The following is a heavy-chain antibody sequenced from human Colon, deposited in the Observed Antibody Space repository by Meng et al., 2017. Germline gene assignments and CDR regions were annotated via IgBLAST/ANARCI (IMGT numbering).Heavy chain of an antibody. Sequence: SETLSLTCNVSGGSISDYYWNWIRQPGGKGLEWIGRIRGSGSTNFNPSLKGRVTMSVDTSKNQFSLKLYSVTAADTAVYFCARDHAPFDYGLSRPGLDPWGQGTLVTVSS. CDR1: GGSISDYY. V-gene: IGHV4-4*07. CDR2: IRGSGST. J-gene: IGHJ5*02. D-gene: IGHD3-16*01. CDR3: ARDHAPFDYGLSRPGLDP.